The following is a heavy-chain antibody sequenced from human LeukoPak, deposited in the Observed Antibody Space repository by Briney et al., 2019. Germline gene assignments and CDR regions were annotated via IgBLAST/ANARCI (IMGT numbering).Heavy chain of an antibody. CDR3: ARVAPHGGKSD. CDR1: GGSLSSGSNH. D-gene: IGHD2-15*01. CDR2: MYTSGST. V-gene: IGHV4-61*02. J-gene: IGHJ4*02. Sequence: SQTLSLTCTVSGGSLSSGSNHWSWIRQPAGKGLEWIGRMYTSGSTNYNPSLKSRVTISLDTSKNQFSLKLSSVTAADTAVYYCARVAPHGGKSDWGQGTLVTVSS.